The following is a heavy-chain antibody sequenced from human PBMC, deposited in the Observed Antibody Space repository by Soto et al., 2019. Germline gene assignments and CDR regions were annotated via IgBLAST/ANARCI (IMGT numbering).Heavy chain of an antibody. V-gene: IGHV3-30-3*01. J-gene: IGHJ4*02. CDR2: ISYDGTNR. Sequence: QVHLVESGGGVVQPGRSLRLSCAASGLTFSNYAMHWVRQAPGKGLEWVAFISYDGTNRCYPDSVKGRFTISRDNSKNTLYLQMNSLKTEDTAVYYCARESSSTVTTGGGGCAKDYWGQGTLVTVSS. CDR1: GLTFSNYA. CDR3: ARESSSTVTTGGGGCAKDY. D-gene: IGHD4-17*01.